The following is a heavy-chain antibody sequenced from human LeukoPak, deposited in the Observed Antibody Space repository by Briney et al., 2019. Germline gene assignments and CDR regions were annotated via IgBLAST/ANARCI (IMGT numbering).Heavy chain of an antibody. Sequence: SETLSLTCTVSVGSISSYRWSSIRQPPGKGLEWMGYIYYSGSTNDNPSLKTPVTISLDTSKNQFSLKLNFVTAVDTAVYYCARGPGVYRGYDWDYWGQGTLVTVSS. D-gene: IGHD5-12*01. V-gene: IGHV4-59*01. CDR1: VGSISSYR. CDR2: IYYSGST. J-gene: IGHJ4*02. CDR3: ARGPGVYRGYDWDY.